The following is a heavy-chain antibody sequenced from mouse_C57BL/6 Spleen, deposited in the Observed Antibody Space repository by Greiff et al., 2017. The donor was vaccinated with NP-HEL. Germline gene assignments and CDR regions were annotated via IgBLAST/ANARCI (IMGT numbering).Heavy chain of an antibody. Sequence: DVKLVESGGGLVKPGGSLKLSCAASGFTFSSYAMSWVRQTPEKRLEWVATISDGGSYTYYPDNVKGRFTISRDNAKNNLYLQMSHLKSEDTAMYYCARDYDGYNYFDYWGQGTTLTVSS. J-gene: IGHJ2*01. CDR1: GFTFSSYA. CDR2: ISDGGSYT. CDR3: ARDYDGYNYFDY. V-gene: IGHV5-4*01. D-gene: IGHD2-3*01.